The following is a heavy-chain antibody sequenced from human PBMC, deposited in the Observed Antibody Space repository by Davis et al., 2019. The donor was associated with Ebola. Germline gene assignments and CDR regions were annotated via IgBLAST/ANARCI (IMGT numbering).Heavy chain of an antibody. CDR2: IKQDGSEK. V-gene: IGHV3-7*01. D-gene: IGHD1-26*01. CDR1: GFTFSSYW. Sequence: GESLKISCAASGFTFSSYWMSWVRQAPGKGLEWVANIKQDGSEKYYVDSVKGRFTISRDNAKNSLYLQMNSLRAEDTAVYYCAKSSGSYPNWFDPWGQGTLVTVSS. J-gene: IGHJ5*02. CDR3: AKSSGSYPNWFDP.